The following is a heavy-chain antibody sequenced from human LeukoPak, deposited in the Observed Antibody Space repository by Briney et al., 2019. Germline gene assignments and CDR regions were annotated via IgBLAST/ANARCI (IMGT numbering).Heavy chain of an antibody. CDR2: IYPDDSDT. J-gene: IGHJ2*01. V-gene: IGHV5-51*01. CDR1: GYNFTTYW. Sequence: GESLKISCQASGYNFTTYWIGWVRPMPGKGLEWVGIIYPDDSDTRYGPSFQGQVTISADRSISTAYLQWSSLQASDTAIYYCARPSGLGGSYYIDWYFDLWGRGTLVTVSS. D-gene: IGHD1-26*01. CDR3: ARPSGLGGSYYIDWYFDL.